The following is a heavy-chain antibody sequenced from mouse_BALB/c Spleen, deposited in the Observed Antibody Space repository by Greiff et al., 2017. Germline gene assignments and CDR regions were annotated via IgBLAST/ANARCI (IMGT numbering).Heavy chain of an antibody. CDR1: GYTFTSYW. Sequence: VQLQQSGTVLARPGASVKMSCKASGYTFTSYWMHWVKQRPGQGLEWIGAIYPGNSDTSYNQKFKGKAKLTAVTSTSTAYMELSSLTNEDSAVYYCTRRGIYYDYDDYYAMDYWGQGTSVTVSS. V-gene: IGHV1-5*01. CDR3: TRRGIYYDYDDYYAMDY. J-gene: IGHJ4*01. CDR2: IYPGNSDT. D-gene: IGHD2-4*01.